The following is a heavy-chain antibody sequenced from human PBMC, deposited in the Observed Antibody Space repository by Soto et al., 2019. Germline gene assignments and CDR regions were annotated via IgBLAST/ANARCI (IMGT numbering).Heavy chain of an antibody. CDR1: GFTFSSYG. D-gene: IGHD3-22*01. Sequence: QVQLVESGGGVVQPGRSLRLSCAASGFTFSSYGMHWVRQAPGKGLEWVAVIWYDGSNKYYADSVKGRFTISRDNSKNTLYVQMNSLRAEDTAVYYCAREGYYYDSSGYEDAFDIWGQGTMVTVSS. CDR2: IWYDGSNK. V-gene: IGHV3-33*01. CDR3: AREGYYYDSSGYEDAFDI. J-gene: IGHJ3*02.